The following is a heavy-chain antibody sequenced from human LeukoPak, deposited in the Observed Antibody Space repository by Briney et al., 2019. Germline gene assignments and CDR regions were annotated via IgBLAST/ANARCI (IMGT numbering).Heavy chain of an antibody. CDR1: GFTFSSYG. CDR2: IRYDGSNK. CDR3: AKDQPLIYGDPLYFDY. V-gene: IGHV3-30*02. Sequence: GGSLRLSCAASGFTFSSYGMHWVRQAPGKGLEWVAFIRYDGSNKYYADSVKGRFTISRDNSKNTLYLQMNSLRAEDTAVYYCAKDQPLIYGDPLYFDYWGQGTLVTVSS. J-gene: IGHJ4*02. D-gene: IGHD4-17*01.